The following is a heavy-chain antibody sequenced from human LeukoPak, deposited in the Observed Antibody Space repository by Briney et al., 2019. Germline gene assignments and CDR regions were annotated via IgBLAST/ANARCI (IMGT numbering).Heavy chain of an antibody. CDR1: GFTFSSYA. CDR3: AKVRYPVLRYFDWLSSYFDY. Sequence: PGGSLRLSCAASGFTFSSYAMSWVRQAPGKGLEWVSAISGSGGSTYYADSVKGRFTISRDNSKNTLYLQMNSLRAEDTAVYYCAKVRYPVLRYFDWLSSYFDYWGQGTLVTVSS. J-gene: IGHJ4*02. D-gene: IGHD3-9*01. CDR2: ISGSGGST. V-gene: IGHV3-23*01.